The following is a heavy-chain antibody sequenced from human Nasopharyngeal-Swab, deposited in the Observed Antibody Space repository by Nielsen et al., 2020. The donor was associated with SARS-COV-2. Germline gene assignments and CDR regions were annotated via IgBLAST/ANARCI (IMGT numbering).Heavy chain of an antibody. Sequence: WVRQAPGQGLEWMGWINPNSGGTNYAQKFQGWVTMTRDTSISTAYMELSRLRSDDTAVYYRARGSPGYCSSTSCYGNWFDPWGQGTLVTVSS. CDR2: INPNSGGT. V-gene: IGHV1-2*04. D-gene: IGHD2-2*01. CDR3: ARGSPGYCSSTSCYGNWFDP. J-gene: IGHJ5*02.